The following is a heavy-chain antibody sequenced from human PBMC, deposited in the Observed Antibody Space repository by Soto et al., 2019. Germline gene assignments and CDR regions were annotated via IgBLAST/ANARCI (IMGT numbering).Heavy chain of an antibody. CDR2: ITSSSSTI. Sequence: QVELVESGGGLVKPGGSLRLSCAASGLSFSDYYMSWIRHAPGKGLEWIAYITSSSSTIYYADSVKGRFTISRNDAKNSLYLQLDSLRAEDTAVYYCATVFRSSNFNYWGKGTLVTVSS. D-gene: IGHD3-10*02. J-gene: IGHJ4*02. CDR3: ATVFRSSNFNY. V-gene: IGHV3-11*01. CDR1: GLSFSDYY.